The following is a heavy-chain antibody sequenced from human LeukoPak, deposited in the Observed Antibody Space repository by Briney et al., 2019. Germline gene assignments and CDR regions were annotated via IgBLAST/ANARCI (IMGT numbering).Heavy chain of an antibody. J-gene: IGHJ4*02. CDR3: AKGDDYGDNLDY. Sequence: SVKVSCKASGGTFSSYAISWVRQAPGQGLEWMGRIIPIFGTANYAQKFQGRVTITTDESTSTAYMELSSLRSEDTAVYYCAKGDDYGDNLDYWGQGTLVTVSS. V-gene: IGHV1-69*05. CDR1: GGTFSSYA. D-gene: IGHD4-17*01. CDR2: IIPIFGTA.